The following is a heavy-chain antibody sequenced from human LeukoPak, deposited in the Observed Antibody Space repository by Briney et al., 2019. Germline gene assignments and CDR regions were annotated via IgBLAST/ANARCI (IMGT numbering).Heavy chain of an antibody. V-gene: IGHV4-59*08. CDR2: IYYSGST. J-gene: IGHJ4*02. CDR3: ARGRLGRQHASFFDS. CDR1: DGSMGTYY. D-gene: IGHD2-2*01. Sequence: SETLSLTCSVSDGSMGTYYWGWIRQPPGKGLEWIGYIYYSGSTTYNPSLKSRVTVSVDTSKNQFSLKLTSMTAADTAVYYCARGRLGRQHASFFDSWGQGTLVTVPS.